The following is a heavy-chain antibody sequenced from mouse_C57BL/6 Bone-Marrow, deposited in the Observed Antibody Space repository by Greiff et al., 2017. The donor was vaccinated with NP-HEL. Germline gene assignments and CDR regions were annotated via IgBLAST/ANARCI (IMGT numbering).Heavy chain of an antibody. J-gene: IGHJ4*01. Sequence: VQLQQSGPGLVQPSQSLSITCTVSGFSLTSYGVHWVRQPPGKGLEWLGVIWSGGSTDYNAAFISRLSISKDNSKSQVFFKMNRLQADDTAIYYCAKSPVVARYAMDYWGQGTSVTVSS. CDR2: IWSGGST. CDR3: AKSPVVARYAMDY. D-gene: IGHD1-1*01. CDR1: GFSLTSYG. V-gene: IGHV2-4*01.